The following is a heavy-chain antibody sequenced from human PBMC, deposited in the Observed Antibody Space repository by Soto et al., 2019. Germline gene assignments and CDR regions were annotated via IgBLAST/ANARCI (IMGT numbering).Heavy chain of an antibody. D-gene: IGHD4-17*01. V-gene: IGHV4-59*01. Sequence: SETLSLTCTVSGGSISSYYWSWIRQPPGKGLEWIGYIYYSGSTNYNPSLKSRVTISVDTSKNQFSLKLSSVTAADTAVYYCARGALGGAYGDHVDYWGQGTLVTVSS. CDR3: ARGALGGAYGDHVDY. J-gene: IGHJ4*02. CDR1: GGSISSYY. CDR2: IYYSGST.